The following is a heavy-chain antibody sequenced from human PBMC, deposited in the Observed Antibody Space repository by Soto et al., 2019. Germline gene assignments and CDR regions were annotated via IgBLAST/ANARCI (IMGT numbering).Heavy chain of an antibody. J-gene: IGHJ5*02. CDR1: GGTFSSYA. CDR3: ARFPGIAVAGTEPLPP. Sequence: QVQLVQSGAEVKKPGSSVKVSCKASGGTFSSYAISWVRQAPGQGLEWMGGIIPIFGTANYAQKFQGRVTITADEPTSTAYMELSSLRSEDTAVHYRARFPGIAVAGTEPLPPWGQGTLVTVSS. CDR2: IIPIFGTA. V-gene: IGHV1-69*01. D-gene: IGHD6-19*01.